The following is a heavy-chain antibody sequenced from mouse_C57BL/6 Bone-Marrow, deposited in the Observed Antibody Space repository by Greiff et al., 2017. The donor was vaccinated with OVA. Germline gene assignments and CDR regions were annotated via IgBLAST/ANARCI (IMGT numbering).Heavy chain of an antibody. D-gene: IGHD1-1*02. Sequence: VQLKESGPELVKPGASVKISCKASGYSFTGYYMNWVKQSPEKSLEWIGEINPSTGGTTYNQKFKATATLTVDKSSSTAYMQLQSLPSEDSAVYYCARAGGYYNVWGTGTTVTVSS. CDR2: INPSTGGT. CDR3: ARAGGYYNV. V-gene: IGHV1-42*01. CDR1: GYSFTGYY. J-gene: IGHJ1*03.